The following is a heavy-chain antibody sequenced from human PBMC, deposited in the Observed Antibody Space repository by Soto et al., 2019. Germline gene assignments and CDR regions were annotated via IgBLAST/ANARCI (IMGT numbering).Heavy chain of an antibody. CDR3: AKAMVWGVKAFDY. D-gene: IGHD3-10*01. Sequence: EVQLLESGGDLVQPGGSLRLSCAASGFSFSTYGMYWVRQAPGKGLDYVSSISGSGDATAYADSVKGRFTVSRDNSKKTLYLQMNSLRADDTAVYYCAKAMVWGVKAFDYWGQGTLVTVSS. CDR1: GFSFSTYG. CDR2: ISGSGDAT. V-gene: IGHV3-23*01. J-gene: IGHJ4*02.